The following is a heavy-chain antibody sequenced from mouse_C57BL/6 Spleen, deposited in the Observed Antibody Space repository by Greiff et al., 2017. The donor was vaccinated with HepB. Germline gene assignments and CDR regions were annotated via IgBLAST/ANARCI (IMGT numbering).Heavy chain of an antibody. CDR3: ARSGYYGSSYNYAMDY. CDR2: IYPGSGNT. D-gene: IGHD1-1*01. Sequence: VQLVESGAELVRPGASVKLSCKASGYTFTDYYINWVKQRPGQGLEWIARIYPGSGNTYYNEKFKGKATLTAEKSSSTAYMQLSSLTSEDSAVYFCARSGYYGSSYNYAMDYWGQGTSVTVSS. J-gene: IGHJ4*01. CDR1: GYTFTDYY. V-gene: IGHV1-76*01.